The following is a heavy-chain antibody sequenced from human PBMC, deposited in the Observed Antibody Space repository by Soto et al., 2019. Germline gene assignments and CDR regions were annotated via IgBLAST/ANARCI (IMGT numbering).Heavy chain of an antibody. J-gene: IGHJ6*03. D-gene: IGHD3-10*01. CDR3: ARVGGSGSYYYYYMDV. CDR1: GFTFSSYA. Sequence: EVQLVESGGGLVQPGGSLRLSCAASGFTFSSYAMHWVRQAPGKGREYVSAIRSNGGSTYYANSVKGRFTISRDNSKNTLYLQMGSLRAEDMVVYYCARVGGSGSYYYYYMDVWGKGTTVTVSS. CDR2: IRSNGGST. V-gene: IGHV3-64*01.